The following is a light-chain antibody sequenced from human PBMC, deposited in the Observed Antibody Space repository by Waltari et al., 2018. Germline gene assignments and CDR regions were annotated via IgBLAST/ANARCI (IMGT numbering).Light chain of an antibody. Sequence: EIVLTQSPATLSLSPGERDTVSCRASQSVGRHLAWYQQKAGQAPRLLIYDASNRAADTPARFSGSGSGTDFTLTISSLEPEDFAVYYCQQRSTWPSVTFGGGTKVELK. V-gene: IGKV3-11*01. CDR1: QSVGRH. J-gene: IGKJ4*01. CDR2: DAS. CDR3: QQRSTWPSVT.